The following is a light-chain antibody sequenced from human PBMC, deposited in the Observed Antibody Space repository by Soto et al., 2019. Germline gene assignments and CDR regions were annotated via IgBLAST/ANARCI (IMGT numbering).Light chain of an antibody. Sequence: QSALTQPASVSGSPGQSITISCTGTSSDVGSYNLVSWYQQHPGKAPKLLIYEGSKRPSGVSNRFSGSKSGSTASLTVSGLQAEDEADYYCSSYAGDITSDVVFGGGTKLTVL. J-gene: IGLJ2*01. CDR1: SSDVGSYNL. V-gene: IGLV2-23*01. CDR2: EGS. CDR3: SSYAGDITSDVV.